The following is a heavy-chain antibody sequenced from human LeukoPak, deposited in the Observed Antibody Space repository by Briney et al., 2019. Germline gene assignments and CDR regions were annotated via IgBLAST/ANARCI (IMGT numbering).Heavy chain of an antibody. CDR3: ARHFGSGFDRWFDP. V-gene: IGHV4-59*08. J-gene: IGHJ5*02. D-gene: IGHD5-12*01. CDR1: GGSISTFY. Sequence: NSSETLSLTCTVSGGSISTFYWGWIRQPPGKGLEWIGYISYSGNTNYNPSLKSRVTISIDTSKNQFSLKLNSVTAADTAVYYCARHFGSGFDRWFDPWGQGSLVIVSS. CDR2: ISYSGNT.